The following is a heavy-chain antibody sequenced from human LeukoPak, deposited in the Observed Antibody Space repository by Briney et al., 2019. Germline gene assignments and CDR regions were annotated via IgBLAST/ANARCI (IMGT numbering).Heavy chain of an antibody. CDR2: VSCGSTYT. D-gene: IGHD3-10*01. Sequence: GGSLRLSCAASGFTVSDCYMNWIRQAPGKGLEWVSYVSCGSTYTNYADSVKGRFTVSRDNAKNSLSLQMSSLRAEDTAVYYCARSPYESGTPPTRLEDWGQGTLVTVSS. J-gene: IGHJ4*02. CDR3: ARSPYESGTPPTRLED. V-gene: IGHV3-11*03. CDR1: GFTVSDCY.